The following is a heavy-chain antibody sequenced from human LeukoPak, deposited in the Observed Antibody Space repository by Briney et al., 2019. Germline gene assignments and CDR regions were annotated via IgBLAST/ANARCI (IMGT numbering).Heavy chain of an antibody. CDR3: ARMSYEYVWGGFDY. D-gene: IGHD3-16*01. CDR1: GGSISSYY. J-gene: IGHJ4*02. CDR2: IYDTGST. Sequence: SETLSLTCTVSGGSISSYYWSWIRQPPGKGLEWIGYIYDTGSTNYNPALKSRVTVSVDTSKNQFSLKLSSVTAADTAVYYCARMSYEYVWGGFDYWGQGTLVTVSP. V-gene: IGHV4-59*01.